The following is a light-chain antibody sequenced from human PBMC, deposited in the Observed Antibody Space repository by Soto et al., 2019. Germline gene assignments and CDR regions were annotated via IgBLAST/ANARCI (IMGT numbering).Light chain of an antibody. CDR3: SSYTSTTPFV. J-gene: IGLJ1*01. CDR2: DVS. Sequence: QSALTQPASVSGSPGQSITISCTGSSSHVDTYNYITWYQQLPGKAPKVIIYDVSNRPSGVSDRFSGSKSGNTASLTISGLLPEDEGDYYCSSYTSTTPFVFGTGTKVTVL. V-gene: IGLV2-14*01. CDR1: SSHVDTYNY.